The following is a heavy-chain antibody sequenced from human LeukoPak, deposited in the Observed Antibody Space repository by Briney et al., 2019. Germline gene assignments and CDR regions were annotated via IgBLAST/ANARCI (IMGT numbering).Heavy chain of an antibody. D-gene: IGHD6-6*01. J-gene: IGHJ4*02. CDR3: AGVTPISSLDY. V-gene: IGHV3-11*04. CDR2: ISSSGSTI. CDR1: GFTFSDYY. Sequence: PGGSLRLSCAASGFTFSDYYMSWIRQAPGKGLEWVSYISSSGSTIYYADSVKGRFTISRDNAKNSLFLLMNSLRAEDTAVYFCAGVTPISSLDYWGQGTLVTVSS.